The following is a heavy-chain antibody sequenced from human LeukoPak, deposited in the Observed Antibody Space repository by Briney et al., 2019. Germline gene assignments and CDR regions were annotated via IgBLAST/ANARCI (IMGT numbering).Heavy chain of an antibody. CDR2: INHSGST. D-gene: IGHD3-16*01. V-gene: IGHV4-34*01. CDR3: ARGFVMITFGGVILSNWFDP. J-gene: IGHJ5*02. Sequence: PSETLSLTCAVYGGSFSGYYGSWIRQPPGKGLEWIGEINHSGSTNYNQSLKSRFTISVDTSKYQFSLKLSSVTAADTAVYYCARGFVMITFGGVILSNWFDPWGQGTLVTVSS. CDR1: GGSFSGYY.